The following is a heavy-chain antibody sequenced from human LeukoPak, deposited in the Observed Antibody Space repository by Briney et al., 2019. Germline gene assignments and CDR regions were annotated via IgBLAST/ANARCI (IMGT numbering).Heavy chain of an antibody. CDR2: ISGSGGTT. Sequence: GGSLRLSCAASGFTFGSSAMSWVRQAPGRGRKWVSGISGSGGTTYYADSVKGRFTISRDNFNNTLYLQMNSMRVEDTALYFCAKGVVDYYDSSGYYPSDLWGQGTLVTVSS. D-gene: IGHD3-22*01. CDR1: GFTFGSSA. V-gene: IGHV3-23*01. J-gene: IGHJ5*02. CDR3: AKGVVDYYDSSGYYPSDL.